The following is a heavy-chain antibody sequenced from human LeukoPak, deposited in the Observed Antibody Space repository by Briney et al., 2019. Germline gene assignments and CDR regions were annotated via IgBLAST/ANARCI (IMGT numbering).Heavy chain of an antibody. J-gene: IGHJ2*01. Sequence: GGSLRLSCAASGLTFSISTMSWVRQAPGKGLECVSGISGGGGGTYYADSVKGRFTISRDNSKNTLFLQMNSLRAEDTAVYYCAKGWLNWYFDLWGRGTLVTVSS. CDR2: ISGGGGGT. D-gene: IGHD5-24*01. CDR3: AKGWLNWYFDL. CDR1: GLTFSIST. V-gene: IGHV3-23*01.